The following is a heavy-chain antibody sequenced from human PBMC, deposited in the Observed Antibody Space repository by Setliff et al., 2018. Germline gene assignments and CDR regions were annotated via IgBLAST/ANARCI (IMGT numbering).Heavy chain of an antibody. V-gene: IGHV4-38-2*02. Sequence: PSETLSLTCTVSGYSISSGYYWGWIRQPPGKGLEWIGSIYHSGSTYYNPSLKSRVTISRDNAKNTLFLQMNSLRDDDTAIYYCARNNWNYADYWGQGTLVTVSS. D-gene: IGHD1-1*01. CDR3: ARNNWNYADY. J-gene: IGHJ4*02. CDR2: IYHSGST. CDR1: GYSISSGYY.